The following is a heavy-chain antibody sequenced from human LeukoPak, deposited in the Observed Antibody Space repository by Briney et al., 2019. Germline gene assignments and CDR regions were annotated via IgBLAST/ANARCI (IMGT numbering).Heavy chain of an antibody. CDR1: GFTFSSYA. Sequence: GGSLRLSCAASGFTFSSYAMHWVRQAPGKGLEWVAFIRYDGINKDYADSVKGRFTFSRDSSKNTLYLQMSSLRTEDTAVYYCAKDMGSHGSGSYYAFDIWGQGTMVTVSS. J-gene: IGHJ3*02. CDR3: AKDMGSHGSGSYYAFDI. D-gene: IGHD3-10*01. CDR2: IRYDGINK. V-gene: IGHV3-30*02.